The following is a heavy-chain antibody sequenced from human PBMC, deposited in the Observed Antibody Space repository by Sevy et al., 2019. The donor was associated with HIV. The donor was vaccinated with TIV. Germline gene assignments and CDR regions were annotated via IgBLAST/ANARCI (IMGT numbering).Heavy chain of an antibody. CDR3: TRDDCSSWIAEYFQH. CDR2: IRSKAYGGTT. CDR1: GFTFGDYA. J-gene: IGHJ1*01. V-gene: IGHV3-49*03. Sequence: GGSLRLSCTASGFTFGDYAMSWFRQAPGKGLEWVGFIRSKAYGGTTEDAASVKGRFTISRDDSKSIAYLQMNSLKTEDTAVYYCTRDDCSSWIAEYFQHWGQGTLVTVSS. D-gene: IGHD6-13*01.